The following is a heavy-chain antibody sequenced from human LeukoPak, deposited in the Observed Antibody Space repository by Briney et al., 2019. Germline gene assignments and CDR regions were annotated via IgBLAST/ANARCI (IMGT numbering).Heavy chain of an antibody. CDR3: AKLLRYSGGYYRAFDI. CDR1: GFTFSSYG. Sequence: GRSLRLSCAASGFTFSSYGMHWVRQAPGKGLEWVAFIRYDGSNKYYADSVKGRFTISRDNSKNTLYLQMNSLRAEDTAVYYCAKLLRYSGGYYRAFDIWGQGTMVTVSS. V-gene: IGHV3-30*02. CDR2: IRYDGSNK. D-gene: IGHD1-26*01. J-gene: IGHJ3*02.